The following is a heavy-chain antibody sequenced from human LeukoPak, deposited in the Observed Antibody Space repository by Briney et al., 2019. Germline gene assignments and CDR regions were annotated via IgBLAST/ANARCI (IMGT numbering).Heavy chain of an antibody. Sequence: GGSLRLSCAASGFTFSSYSMNWVRQAPGKGLEWVSSISSSSSYIYYADSVKGRFTISRDNAKNSLYLQMNSLRAEDTAVYYCAKVGAAAGYPEDYWGQGTLVTVSS. CDR3: AKVGAAAGYPEDY. CDR1: GFTFSSYS. J-gene: IGHJ4*02. CDR2: ISSSSSYI. V-gene: IGHV3-21*01. D-gene: IGHD6-13*01.